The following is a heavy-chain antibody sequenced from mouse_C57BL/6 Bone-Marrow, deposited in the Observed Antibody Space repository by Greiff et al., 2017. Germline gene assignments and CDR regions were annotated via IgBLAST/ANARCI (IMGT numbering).Heavy chain of an antibody. CDR1: GYTFTSYW. CDR3: ARLLTGRAY. J-gene: IGHJ3*01. V-gene: IGHV1-64*01. CDR2: INPNSGST. D-gene: IGHD4-1*01. Sequence: QVQLQQPGAELVKPGASVKLSCKASGYTFTSYWMHWVKQRPGQGLEWIGMINPNSGSTNYNEKFKSKATVTVDKSSSTAYMQLSSLTSEDSAVYYCARLLTGRAYWGQGTLVTVSA.